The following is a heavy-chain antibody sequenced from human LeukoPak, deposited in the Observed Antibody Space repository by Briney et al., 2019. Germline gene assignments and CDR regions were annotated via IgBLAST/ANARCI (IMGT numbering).Heavy chain of an antibody. D-gene: IGHD3-16*01. Sequence: GGSLRLSCAVSGFTFSPYTMHWVRQAPGKGLEWVALISYDANKQFQSDSVKGRFTISRDNSKNTLYLQMNSLRVEDTAVYYCARISLAFGMDVWGQGTTVIASS. CDR3: ARISLAFGMDV. CDR2: ISYDANKQ. V-gene: IGHV3-30-3*01. J-gene: IGHJ6*02. CDR1: GFTFSPYT.